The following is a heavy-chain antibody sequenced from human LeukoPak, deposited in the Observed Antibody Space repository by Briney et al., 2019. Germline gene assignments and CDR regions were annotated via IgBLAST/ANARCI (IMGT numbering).Heavy chain of an antibody. J-gene: IGHJ4*02. CDR1: GFTFRTYG. CDR3: ASSSGWYLSSDY. V-gene: IGHV3-33*01. Sequence: PGRSLRLSCAASGFTFRTYGMHWVRQAPGKGLEWVAVIWYGGSDKYHADSVKGRFTISRDNSKNMLYLQMNSLRAEDTAVYYCASSSGWYLSSDYWGQGTLVTVSS. D-gene: IGHD6-19*01. CDR2: IWYGGSDK.